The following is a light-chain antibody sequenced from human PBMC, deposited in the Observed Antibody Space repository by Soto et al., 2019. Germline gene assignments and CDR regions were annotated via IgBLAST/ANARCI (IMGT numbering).Light chain of an antibody. CDR3: QQSYVSPRT. CDR1: QSISTY. Sequence: DIQMTQSPSSLSASVGDRVTITCRASQSISTYLNWYQQKSGNAPKLLIYDVSTLQTGVPSRFSGSGSGTDFSLTISSLQPEDFETYYCQQSYVSPRTFGQGTKVDIK. V-gene: IGKV1-39*01. J-gene: IGKJ1*01. CDR2: DVS.